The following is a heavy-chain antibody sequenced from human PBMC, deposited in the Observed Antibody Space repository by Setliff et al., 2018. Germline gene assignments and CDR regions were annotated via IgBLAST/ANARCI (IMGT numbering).Heavy chain of an antibody. CDR2: IHDSGNPT. J-gene: IGHJ5*02. V-gene: IGHV3-11*04. D-gene: IGHD2-21*02. CDR3: VRGGEGRDDSNSGS. Sequence: GGSLRLSCAASGFTFSNYYMTWIRQAPGKGLEWISYIHDSGNPTYYADSVKGRFTISRDNAKNSLYLQMNSLRAEDTAVYYCVRGGEGRDDSNSGSWGQGTLVTVSS. CDR1: GFTFSNYY.